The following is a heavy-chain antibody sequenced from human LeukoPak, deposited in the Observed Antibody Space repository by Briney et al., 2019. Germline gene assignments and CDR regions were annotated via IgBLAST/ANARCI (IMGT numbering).Heavy chain of an antibody. D-gene: IGHD3-22*01. V-gene: IGHV4-61*02. J-gene: IGHJ4*02. Sequence: SETLSLTXTVSGGSISSGSYYWSWIRQPAGKGLEWIGRIYTTGSTNYNPSLKSRVTISIDTSKNQFSLKLSSVTAADTAVYYCARLGYYDSSGSSLYLGYWGQGTLVTASS. CDR1: GGSISSGSYY. CDR3: ARLGYYDSSGSSLYLGY. CDR2: IYTTGST.